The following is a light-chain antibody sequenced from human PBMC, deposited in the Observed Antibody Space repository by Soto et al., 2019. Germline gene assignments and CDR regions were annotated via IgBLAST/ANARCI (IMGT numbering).Light chain of an antibody. CDR3: HQRQSWPRT. Sequence: EIVLTPSPGALSLSPGERATLSCRASQSVSSSYLAWYQHKPGQAPRLLIYLASNRAAGVPARFSGSGSGTDFTLTISDVEPEDFAVYYCHQRQSWPRTFGQGTKVDI. CDR1: QSVSSSY. CDR2: LAS. J-gene: IGKJ1*01. V-gene: IGKV3D-20*02.